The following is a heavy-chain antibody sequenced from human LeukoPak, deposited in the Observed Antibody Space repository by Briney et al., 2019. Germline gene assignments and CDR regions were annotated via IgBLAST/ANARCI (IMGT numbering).Heavy chain of an antibody. CDR1: GGTISTYY. Sequence: PSETLSLTCTVSGGTISTYYWSWIRQPPGKGLEWMGYIYYSGSTNYNPSLKSRVTISVDTSKNQFSLKLTSVTAADTAVYYCARGLAYCSSGSCYSSFWFDPWGQGTLVTVSS. J-gene: IGHJ5*02. D-gene: IGHD2-15*01. CDR3: ARGLAYCSSGSCYSSFWFDP. V-gene: IGHV4-59*01. CDR2: IYYSGST.